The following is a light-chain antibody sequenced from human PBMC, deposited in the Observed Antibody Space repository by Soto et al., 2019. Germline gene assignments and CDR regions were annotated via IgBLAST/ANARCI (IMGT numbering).Light chain of an antibody. CDR2: EVS. CDR3: SSYTSSSPCV. V-gene: IGLV2-14*01. Sequence: QSALTQTASVSGSPGQSITISCTGTSSDVGGYKYVSWYQQHPGKAPKLMIYEVSNRPSGVSNRFSGSKSGSMASLTISGLQAEDEADYYCSSYTSSSPCVFGTGTKVTVL. J-gene: IGLJ1*01. CDR1: SSDVGGYKY.